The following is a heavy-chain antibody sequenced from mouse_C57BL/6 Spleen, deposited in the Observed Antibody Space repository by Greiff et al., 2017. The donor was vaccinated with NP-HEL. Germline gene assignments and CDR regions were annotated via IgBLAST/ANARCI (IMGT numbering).Heavy chain of an antibody. CDR1: GYTFTSYW. J-gene: IGHJ2*01. V-gene: IGHV1-64*01. Sequence: QVQLQQPGAELVKPGASVKLSCKASGYTFTSYWMPWVKQRPGQGLAWIGMIHPNSGSTNYNEKFKSKATLTEDKSSSTAYMQLSSLTSEDSAVYYCAHYGNYGFDYWGQGTTLTVSS. CDR3: AHYGNYGFDY. CDR2: IHPNSGST. D-gene: IGHD2-1*01.